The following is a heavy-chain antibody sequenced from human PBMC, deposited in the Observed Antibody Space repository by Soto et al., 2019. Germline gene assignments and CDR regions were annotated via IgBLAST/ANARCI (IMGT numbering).Heavy chain of an antibody. Sequence: PSETLSLTCAVSGGSISGSNWWSWVRQPPGKGLEWIGEIYHSGSTNYNPSLKSRVTISVDKSKNQFSLKLSSVTAADTAVYYCAMLDLGYCSGGSCYGGWFDPWGQGTLVTVSS. CDR1: GGSISGSNW. CDR3: AMLDLGYCSGGSCYGGWFDP. J-gene: IGHJ5*02. V-gene: IGHV4-4*02. CDR2: IYHSGST. D-gene: IGHD2-15*01.